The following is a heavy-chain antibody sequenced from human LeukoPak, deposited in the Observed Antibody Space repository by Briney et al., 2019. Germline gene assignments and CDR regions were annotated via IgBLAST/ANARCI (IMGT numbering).Heavy chain of an antibody. Sequence: EASVKVSCKASGYTFTSYDINWVRQATGQGLEWMGWMNPNSGNTGYAQKFQGRVTMTRNTSISTAYMELSSLRSEDTAVYYCARELESIVGPNYYYYGMDVWGQGTTVTVSS. CDR3: ARELESIVGPNYYYYGMDV. V-gene: IGHV1-8*01. J-gene: IGHJ6*02. CDR2: MNPNSGNT. D-gene: IGHD1-26*01. CDR1: GYTFTSYD.